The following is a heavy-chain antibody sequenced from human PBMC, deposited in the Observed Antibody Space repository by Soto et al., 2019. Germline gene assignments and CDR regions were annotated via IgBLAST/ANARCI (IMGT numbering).Heavy chain of an antibody. CDR2: INSDGSST. Sequence: HPGGSLRLSCAASGFTFSSYWMHWVRQAPGKGLVWVSRINSDGSSTSYADSVKGRFTISRDNAKNTLYLQMNSLRAEDTAVYYCARAPSEGSSSWYHYYYGMDVWGQGTTVTVSS. J-gene: IGHJ6*02. CDR3: ARAPSEGSSSWYHYYYGMDV. CDR1: GFTFSSYW. D-gene: IGHD6-13*01. V-gene: IGHV3-74*01.